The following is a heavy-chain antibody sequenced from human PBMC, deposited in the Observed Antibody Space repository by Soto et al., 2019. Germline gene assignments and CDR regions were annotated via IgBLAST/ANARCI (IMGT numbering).Heavy chain of an antibody. Sequence: GGSLRLSCAASGFTFSSYAMSWVRQAPGKGLEWVSAISGSGGSTYYADSVKGRFTFSQENSKNTLYLQMNSLRAEDTAVYYCAKDPYHLPLPGIAVAGTSGFDYWGQGTLVTVSS. CDR2: ISGSGGST. J-gene: IGHJ4*02. CDR1: GFTFSSYA. V-gene: IGHV3-23*01. D-gene: IGHD6-19*01. CDR3: AKDPYHLPLPGIAVAGTSGFDY.